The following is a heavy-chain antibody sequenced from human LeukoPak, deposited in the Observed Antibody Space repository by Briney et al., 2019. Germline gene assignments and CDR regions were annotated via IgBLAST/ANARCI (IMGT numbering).Heavy chain of an antibody. V-gene: IGHV5-51*01. CDR1: GYTFSSYW. Sequence: GESLKISCKGSGYTFSSYWIGWVRQMPGKGLEWMGIIYPGDSDTRYSPTFLGQVTISADKSISTAYLQWSSLKASDSAMYFCARGSYHMDVWGKGTTVTVSS. D-gene: IGHD2-15*01. CDR3: ARGSYHMDV. CDR2: IYPGDSDT. J-gene: IGHJ6*03.